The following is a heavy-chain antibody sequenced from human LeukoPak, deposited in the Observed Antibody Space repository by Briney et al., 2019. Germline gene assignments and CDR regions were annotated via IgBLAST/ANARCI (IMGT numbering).Heavy chain of an antibody. CDR1: GFIFDDYA. J-gene: IGHJ4*02. V-gene: IGHV3-23*01. CDR3: AKDPRHDSSGYYLGSYYFDY. CDR2: ISGSGGST. D-gene: IGHD3-22*01. Sequence: GRSLRLSCAASGFIFDDYAMHWVRQAPWKGLEWVSAISGSGGSTYYADSVKGRFTISRDNSKNTLYLQMNSLRAEDTAVYYCAKDPRHDSSGYYLGSYYFDYWGQGTLVTVSS.